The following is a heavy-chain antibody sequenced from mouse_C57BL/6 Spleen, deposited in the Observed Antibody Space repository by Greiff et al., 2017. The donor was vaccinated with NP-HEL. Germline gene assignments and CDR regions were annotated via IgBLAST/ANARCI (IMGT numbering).Heavy chain of an antibody. Sequence: QVQLQQPGAELVRPGSSVKLSCKASGYTFTSYWMHWVKQRPIQGLEWIGNIDPSDSETHYNQKFKDKATLTVDKSSSTAYMQLSSLTSEDSAVYYCARDYGSSPYAMDYWGHGTSVTVSS. CDR2: IDPSDSET. CDR3: ARDYGSSPYAMDY. J-gene: IGHJ4*01. CDR1: GYTFTSYW. D-gene: IGHD1-1*01. V-gene: IGHV1-52*01.